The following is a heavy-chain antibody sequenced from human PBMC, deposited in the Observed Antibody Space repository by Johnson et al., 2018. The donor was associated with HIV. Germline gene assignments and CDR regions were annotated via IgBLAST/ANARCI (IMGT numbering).Heavy chain of an antibody. Sequence: VQLVESGGGLVQPGGSLRLSCAASGFIFSRSWMHWVRQVPGKGLVWVSRSTSDGSSTSYEDSVKGRFTISRDNSKSMLYLQMNSLRAEDTAVYYCARPSVVTTLTTTPWAFHIWGQGTLVSVSS. D-gene: IGHD4-17*01. V-gene: IGHV3-74*01. CDR2: STSDGSST. J-gene: IGHJ3*02. CDR1: GFIFSRSW. CDR3: ARPSVVTTLTTTPWAFHI.